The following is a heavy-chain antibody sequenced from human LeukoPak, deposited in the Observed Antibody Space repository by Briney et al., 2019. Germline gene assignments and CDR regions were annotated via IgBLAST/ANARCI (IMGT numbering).Heavy chain of an antibody. CDR3: AKAILGYCSSTSCHPFDY. Sequence: GGSLRLSCAASRFSFSNYGMHWVRQAPGKGLEWVAVIWYDGTNKYYGDSVKGRFTISRDNAKNSLYLQMNSLRAEDTALYYCAKAILGYCSSTSCHPFDYWGQGTLVTVSS. CDR1: RFSFSNYG. V-gene: IGHV3-33*03. D-gene: IGHD2-2*01. CDR2: IWYDGTNK. J-gene: IGHJ4*02.